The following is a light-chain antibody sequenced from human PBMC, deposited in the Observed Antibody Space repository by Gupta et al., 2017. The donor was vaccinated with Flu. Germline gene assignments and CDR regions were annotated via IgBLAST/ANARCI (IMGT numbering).Light chain of an antibody. CDR2: DAS. CDR3: QKRSNWPPYT. V-gene: IGKV3-11*01. Sequence: ETELTQSPATLPLSPGERATLSCRASQSVGTYLAWYQKKPGQAPRLLIYDASNRATGIPARFSGSGSGTDFTLTISSLEPEDFAVYYCQKRSNWPPYTFGQGTRLEIK. J-gene: IGKJ2*01. CDR1: QSVGTY.